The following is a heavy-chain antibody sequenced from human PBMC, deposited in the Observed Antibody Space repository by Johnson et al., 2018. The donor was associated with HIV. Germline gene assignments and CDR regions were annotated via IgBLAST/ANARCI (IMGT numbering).Heavy chain of an antibody. CDR1: GFTFSSYG. Sequence: MQLVESGGGVVQPGGSLRLSCAASGFTFSSYGMHWVRQVPGKGLVWVSRINTDGSSTSYADSVKGRFTISRDNAKNTLYLQMSSLRPEDTALYYCARDPPYGGNPSAFGVWGQGTMVTVSS. V-gene: IGHV3-74*01. CDR3: ARDPPYGGNPSAFGV. J-gene: IGHJ3*01. D-gene: IGHD4-23*01. CDR2: INTDGSST.